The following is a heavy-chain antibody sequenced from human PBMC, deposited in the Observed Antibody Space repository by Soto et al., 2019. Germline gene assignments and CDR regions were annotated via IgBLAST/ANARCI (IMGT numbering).Heavy chain of an antibody. V-gene: IGHV3-72*01. CDR3: ARVSSWYNYYYYMDV. D-gene: IGHD6-13*01. J-gene: IGHJ6*03. CDR1: GFTFSDHY. CDR2: TRNKANSYTT. Sequence: GGSLRLSCAASGFTFSDHYMDWVRQAPGKGLEWVGRTRNKANSYTTEYAASVKGRFTISRDDSKNSLYLQMNSLKTEDTAVYYCARVSSWYNYYYYMDVWGKGTTVTVSS.